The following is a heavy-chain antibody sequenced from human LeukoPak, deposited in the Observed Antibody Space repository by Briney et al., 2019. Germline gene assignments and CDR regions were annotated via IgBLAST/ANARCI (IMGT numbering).Heavy chain of an antibody. D-gene: IGHD2-15*01. Sequence: SVKVSCKASGGTFNSYAISWVRQAPGQGLEWMGGIIPIFGTANYAQKFQGRVTITADESTSTAYMELSSLRSEDTAVYYCARGGVVAASPYYFDYWGQGTLVTVSS. CDR3: ARGGVVAASPYYFDY. V-gene: IGHV1-69*13. CDR1: GGTFNSYA. J-gene: IGHJ4*02. CDR2: IIPIFGTA.